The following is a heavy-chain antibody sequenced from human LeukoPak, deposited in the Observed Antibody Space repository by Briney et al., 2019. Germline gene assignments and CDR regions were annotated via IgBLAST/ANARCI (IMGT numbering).Heavy chain of an antibody. CDR2: IKQDGSEK. Sequence: GGSLRLSCAASGFTFRSYWMSWVRQAPGKGLEWVANIKQDGSEKYYVDSVKGRFTISRDNAKNSLYLQMNSLRAEDTAVYYCARVGDPLLWFGELLFYFDYWGQGTLVTVSS. CDR3: ARVGDPLLWFGELLFYFDY. V-gene: IGHV3-7*03. J-gene: IGHJ4*02. CDR1: GFTFRSYW. D-gene: IGHD3-10*01.